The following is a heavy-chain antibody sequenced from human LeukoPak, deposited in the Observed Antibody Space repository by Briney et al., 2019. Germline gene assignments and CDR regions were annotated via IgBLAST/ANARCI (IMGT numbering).Heavy chain of an antibody. J-gene: IGHJ4*02. D-gene: IGHD6-19*01. CDR3: SRDTGYSSGLDY. CDR1: GYTFTSYG. Sequence: ASVKVSCKASGYTFTSYGISWVRQAPGQGLEWMGWISAYNGNTNYAQKLQGRVTMTTDTSTSTAYMELRSLRSGDTDVYYFSRDTGYSSGLDYWGQGTLVTVSS. CDR2: ISAYNGNT. V-gene: IGHV1-18*01.